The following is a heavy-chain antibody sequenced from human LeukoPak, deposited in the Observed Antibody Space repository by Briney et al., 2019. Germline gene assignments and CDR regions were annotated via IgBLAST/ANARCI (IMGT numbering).Heavy chain of an antibody. CDR2: INPNSGGT. CDR1: GYTFTGYY. V-gene: IGHV1-2*04. CDR3: ARVNDPDRYAFDI. Sequence: ASVKVSCKASGYTFTGYYMHWVRQAPGQGLEWMGWINPNSGGTNYAQKFQGWVTMTRDTSISTAYMELSRLRSDDTAVYYCARVNDPDRYAFDIWGQGTMVTVSS. J-gene: IGHJ3*02. D-gene: IGHD3-3*02.